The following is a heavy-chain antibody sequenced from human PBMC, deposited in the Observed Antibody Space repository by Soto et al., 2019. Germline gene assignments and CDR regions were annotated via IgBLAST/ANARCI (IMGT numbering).Heavy chain of an antibody. CDR3: ARDVGGTYYDTGVIAFDI. J-gene: IGHJ3*02. CDR1: GGSISSGGYY. Sequence: SETLSLTCTVSGGSISSGGYYWSWIRQHPGKGLEWIGYIYYSGSTYYNPSLKSRVTISVDTSKNQFSLKLSSVTAADTAVYYCARDVGGTYYDTGVIAFDIWGQGTMVTVSS. CDR2: IYYSGST. D-gene: IGHD3-22*01. V-gene: IGHV4-31*03.